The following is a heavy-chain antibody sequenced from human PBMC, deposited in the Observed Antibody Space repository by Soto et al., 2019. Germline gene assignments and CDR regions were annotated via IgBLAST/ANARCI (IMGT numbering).Heavy chain of an antibody. D-gene: IGHD2-15*01. CDR1: GGSISSSNW. J-gene: IGHJ6*02. V-gene: IGHV4-4*02. Sequence: QVQLQESGPGLVKPSGTLSLTCAVSGGSISSSNWWSWVRQPPGTGLEWIGEIYHSGSTNYNPSPKSRVTISVDKSKNQFSLKLSSVTAADTAVYYCARNQRVVAATQYYYYYGMDVWGQGTTVTVSS. CDR3: ARNQRVVAATQYYYYYGMDV. CDR2: IYHSGST.